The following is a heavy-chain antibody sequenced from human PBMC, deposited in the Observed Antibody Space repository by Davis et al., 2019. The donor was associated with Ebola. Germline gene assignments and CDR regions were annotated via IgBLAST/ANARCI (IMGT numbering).Heavy chain of an antibody. D-gene: IGHD3-3*01. CDR3: ARGPAGRITIFGVEFDP. Sequence: AASVKVSCKTSVYTFTSYDINWVRQATGQGLEWMGWMNPNSGNTGYAQKFQGRVTMTRNTSISTAYMELSSLRSEDTAVYYCARGPAGRITIFGVEFDPWGQGTLVTVSS. J-gene: IGHJ5*02. V-gene: IGHV1-8*01. CDR1: VYTFTSYD. CDR2: MNPNSGNT.